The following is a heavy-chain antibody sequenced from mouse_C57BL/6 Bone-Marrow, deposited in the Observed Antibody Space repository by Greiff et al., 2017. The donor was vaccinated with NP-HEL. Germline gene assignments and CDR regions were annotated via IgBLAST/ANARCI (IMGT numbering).Heavy chain of an antibody. Sequence: QVQLQQPGAELVKPGASVKLSCKASGYTFTSYWMQWVKQRPGQGLEWIGEIDPSDSYTNYNQKFKGKATLTVDTSSSTAYMQLSSLTSEDSAVYYCARSRLRVRLAYGGQGTLVTVSA. CDR2: IDPSDSYT. V-gene: IGHV1-50*01. D-gene: IGHD3-2*02. CDR3: ARSRLRVRLAY. CDR1: GYTFTSYW. J-gene: IGHJ3*01.